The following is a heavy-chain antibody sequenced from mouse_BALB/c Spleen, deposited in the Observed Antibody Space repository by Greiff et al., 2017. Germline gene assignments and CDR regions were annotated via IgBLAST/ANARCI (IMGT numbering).Heavy chain of an antibody. CDR2: IWAGGST. D-gene: IGHD1-1*01. J-gene: IGHJ4*01. V-gene: IGHV2-9*02. Sequence: QVQLKESGPGLVAPSQSLSITCTVSGFSLTSYGVHWVHQPPGKGLEWLGVIWAGGSTNYNSALMSRLSISKDNSKSQVFLKMNSLQTDDTAMYYCAREDYGSRRMDYWGQGTSVTVSS. CDR1: GFSLTSYG. CDR3: AREDYGSRRMDY.